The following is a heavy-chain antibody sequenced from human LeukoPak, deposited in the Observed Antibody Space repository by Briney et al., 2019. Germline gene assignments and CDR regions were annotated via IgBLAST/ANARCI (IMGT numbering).Heavy chain of an antibody. Sequence: GASVKVSCKASGYTFTGYYMHWVRQAPGQGLEWMGWINPNSGGTNYAQKFQGRVTMTRDTSISTAYMELSRLRSDDTAVYYCARMIAAAAGWFDPWGQGTLVTVSS. D-gene: IGHD6-13*01. V-gene: IGHV1-2*02. CDR1: GYTFTGYY. CDR2: INPNSGGT. J-gene: IGHJ5*02. CDR3: ARMIAAAAGWFDP.